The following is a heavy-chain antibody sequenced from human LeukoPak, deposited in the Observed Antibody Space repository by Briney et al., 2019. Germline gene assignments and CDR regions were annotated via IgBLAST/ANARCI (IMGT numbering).Heavy chain of an antibody. Sequence: GASVKVSCKVSGYTLTELSMHWVRQAPGKGLEWMGGFDPEDGETIYAQKFQGRVTMTEDTSTDTAYMELSSLRSEDTAVYYCAADSGSYGGWFDPWGQETLVTVSS. J-gene: IGHJ5*02. CDR2: FDPEDGET. V-gene: IGHV1-24*01. CDR1: GYTLTELS. D-gene: IGHD1-26*01. CDR3: AADSGSYGGWFDP.